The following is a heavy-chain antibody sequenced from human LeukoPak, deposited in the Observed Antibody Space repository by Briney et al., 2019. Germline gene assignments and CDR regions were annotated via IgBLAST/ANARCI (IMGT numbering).Heavy chain of an antibody. CDR1: GYTFTGYY. J-gene: IGHJ6*02. CDR3: ARAVGSMGLYYYYYYGMDV. CDR2: INPNSGGT. V-gene: IGHV1-2*04. Sequence: ASVKVSCKASGYTFTGYYMHWVRQAPGQGLEWMGWINPNSGGTNYAQKFQGWVTMTRDTSISTAYMELSRLRSDDTAVYYCARAVGSMGLYYYYYYGMDVWGQGTTVTVSS. D-gene: IGHD6-13*01.